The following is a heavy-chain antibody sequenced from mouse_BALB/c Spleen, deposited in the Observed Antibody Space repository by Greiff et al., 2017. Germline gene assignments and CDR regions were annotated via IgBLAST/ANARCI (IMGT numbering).Heavy chain of an antibody. CDR2: IDPANGNT. CDR1: GFNIKDTY. CDR3: ARAYDYPFDY. J-gene: IGHJ2*01. V-gene: IGHV14-3*02. Sequence: VQLQQSGAELVKPGASVKLSFTASGFNIKDTYMHWVKQRPEQGLEWIGRIDPANGNTKYDPKFQGKATITADTSSNTAYLQLSSLTSEDTAVYYCARAYDYPFDYWGQGTTLTVSS. D-gene: IGHD2-4*01.